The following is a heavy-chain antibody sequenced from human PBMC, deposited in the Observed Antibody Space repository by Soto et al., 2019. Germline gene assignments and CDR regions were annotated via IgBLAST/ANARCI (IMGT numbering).Heavy chain of an antibody. D-gene: IGHD5-18*01. CDR1: GGSISSCC. V-gene: IGHV4-59*12. J-gene: IGHJ3*02. CDR2: IYYSGST. Sequence: PSESLSLTCTVSGGSISSCCWSWIRQPPGKGLEWIGYIYYSGSTNYNPSLKSRVTISIDTSKSQFSLNLGSVTAADTAVYYCARVYDMVTRAFDTWGQGTMVTVSS. CDR3: ARVYDMVTRAFDT.